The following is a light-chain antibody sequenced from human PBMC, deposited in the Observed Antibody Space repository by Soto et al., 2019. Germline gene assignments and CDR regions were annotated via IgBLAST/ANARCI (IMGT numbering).Light chain of an antibody. CDR1: SSNIGNYNL. CDR3: NSYRSNNSVV. J-gene: IGLJ2*01. Sequence: QSVLTQPASVSGSPGQSITISCTGTSSNIGNYNLVSWYQQHPGKAPKLMIYEGNKRPSGVSPRFSGSKSGNTASLTISGLRAEDEATYYCNSYRSNNSVVFGEGIKLTVL. CDR2: EGN. V-gene: IGLV2-14*02.